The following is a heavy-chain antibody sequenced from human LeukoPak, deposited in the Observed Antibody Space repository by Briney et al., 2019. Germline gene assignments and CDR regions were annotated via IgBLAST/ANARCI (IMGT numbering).Heavy chain of an antibody. Sequence: SETLSLTCTVSGGSINNYYWSWIRQPPGKGLEWIGYIYYSGSTNYNPSLKSRVTISVDTSKNQFSLKLSSVTAADTAVYYCARIPYSNYVFDYWGQEPWSPSPQ. D-gene: IGHD4-11*01. CDR1: GGSINNYY. CDR3: ARIPYSNYVFDY. CDR2: IYYSGST. J-gene: IGHJ5*01. V-gene: IGHV4-59*01.